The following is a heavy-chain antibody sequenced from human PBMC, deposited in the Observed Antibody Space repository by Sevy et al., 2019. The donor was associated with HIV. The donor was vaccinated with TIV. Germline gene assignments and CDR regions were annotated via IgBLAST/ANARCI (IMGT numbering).Heavy chain of an antibody. D-gene: IGHD6-13*01. CDR2: IHSSGNT. CDR3: ARYMGSGTSFDY. V-gene: IGHV4-59*13. CDR1: GGSITNYY. Sequence: SETLSLTCTVSGGSITNYYWGWIRQPPGMRLEWIGFIHSSGNTNSNPSLKSRVTIPVDTSKNQVSLNLNSVTAADTAVYYCARYMGSGTSFDYWGQGTLVTVSS. J-gene: IGHJ4*02.